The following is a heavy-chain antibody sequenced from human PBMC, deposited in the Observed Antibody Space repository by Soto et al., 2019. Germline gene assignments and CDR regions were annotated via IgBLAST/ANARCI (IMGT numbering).Heavy chain of an antibody. D-gene: IGHD2-2*02. J-gene: IGHJ1*01. V-gene: IGHV4-59*01. CDR2: IYYSGST. CDR3: ARADGGGYYSSNRCYTSYFQQ. CDR1: GGSISSDY. Sequence: AETLSLTCTVSGGSISSDYWSWIRQPPGKVLGLIGYIYYSGSTNYNPCLKSRVTISVDTSKNQFSLKLSSVTAADTAVYYCARADGGGYYSSNRCYTSYFQQWGQGTLVTVS.